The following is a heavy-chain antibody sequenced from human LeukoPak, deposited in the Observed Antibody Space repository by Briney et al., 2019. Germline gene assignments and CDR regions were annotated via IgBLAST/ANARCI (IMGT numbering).Heavy chain of an antibody. Sequence: GRSLRLSWAASGFTFSSYAMSWVSQAPGKGLEWVSAISGSGGSTYYADSVKGRFTISRDNSKNTLYLQMNSLRAEDTAVYYCAKDLNQWELLHGKIMDVWGQGTTVTVSS. CDR1: GFTFSSYA. CDR3: AKDLNQWELLHGKIMDV. J-gene: IGHJ6*01. D-gene: IGHD1-26*01. V-gene: IGHV3-23*01. CDR2: ISGSGGST.